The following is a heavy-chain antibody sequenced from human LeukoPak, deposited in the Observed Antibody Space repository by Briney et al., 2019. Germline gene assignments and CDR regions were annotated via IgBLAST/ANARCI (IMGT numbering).Heavy chain of an antibody. CDR3: AKGGIQLWSDY. CDR2: IKEDGSWK. CDR1: GFTFSSSW. V-gene: IGHV3-7*03. D-gene: IGHD5-18*01. J-gene: IGHJ4*02. Sequence: PGGSLRLSCAASGFTFSSSWMGWARQAPGKGLEWVANIKEDGSWKHYAVSVQGRFTISRDNAKNSLYLQMNSLRAEDTAVYYCAKGGIQLWSDYWGQGTLVTVSS.